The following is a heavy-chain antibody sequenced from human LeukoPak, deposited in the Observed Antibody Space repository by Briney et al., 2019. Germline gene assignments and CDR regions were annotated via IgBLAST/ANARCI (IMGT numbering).Heavy chain of an antibody. J-gene: IGHJ4*02. CDR3: ARTGYGSRSYYNRWSGYDY. D-gene: IGHD3-10*01. V-gene: IGHV4-34*01. CDR2: INHSGST. Sequence: SETLSLTCAVYGGSFSGYYWSWIRQPPGKGLEWIGEINHSGSTNYNPSLKSRVTISVDTSKNQFSLKLSSVTAADTAVYYCARTGYGSRSYYNRWSGYDYWGQGTLVTVSS. CDR1: GGSFSGYY.